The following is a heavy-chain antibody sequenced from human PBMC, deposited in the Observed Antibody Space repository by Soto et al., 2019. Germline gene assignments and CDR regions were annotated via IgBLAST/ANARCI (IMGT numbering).Heavy chain of an antibody. CDR3: ARVARTLRRFDP. J-gene: IGHJ5*02. D-gene: IGHD3-3*02. V-gene: IGHV4-34*01. Sequence: SETLSLTSAVYGGSLSGYYWSWIRQPPGKGLEWIGEINHSGSTNYNPSLKSRVTISVDTSKNQFSLKLSSVTAADTAVYYCARVARTLRRFDPWGQGTLVTVSS. CDR2: INHSGST. CDR1: GGSLSGYY.